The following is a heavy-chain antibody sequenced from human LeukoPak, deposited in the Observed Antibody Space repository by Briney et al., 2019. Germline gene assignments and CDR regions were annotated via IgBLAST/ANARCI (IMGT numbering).Heavy chain of an antibody. J-gene: IGHJ4*02. CDR2: ISNDGSNK. D-gene: IGHD3-10*01. CDR1: GFTFSSYG. V-gene: IGHV3-30*18. Sequence: GGSLRLSCAASGFTFSSYGMHWVCQAPGKGLGWGAVISNDGSNKYYADSVKGRFTISRDNSKNTLCLQVNSLRAEDTAVCYCAKEELQRFGEFLLLCWGQGTLDADCS. CDR3: AKEELQRFGEFLLLC.